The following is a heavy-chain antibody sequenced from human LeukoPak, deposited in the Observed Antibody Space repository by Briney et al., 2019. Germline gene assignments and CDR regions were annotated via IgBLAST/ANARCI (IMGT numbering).Heavy chain of an antibody. V-gene: IGHV1-2*06. CDR2: FNPNSGGT. D-gene: IGHD2-15*01. J-gene: IGHJ4*02. CDR1: GYTFTGYY. CDR3: ARDGGSGGSPLQFTPDY. Sequence: ASVKVSCKASGYTFTGYYMHWVRQAPGQGLEWMGRFNPNSGGTNYAQKFQGRVTMTRDTSISTAYIELGRLRSDDTAVYYCARDGGSGGSPLQFTPDYWGQGTLVTVSS.